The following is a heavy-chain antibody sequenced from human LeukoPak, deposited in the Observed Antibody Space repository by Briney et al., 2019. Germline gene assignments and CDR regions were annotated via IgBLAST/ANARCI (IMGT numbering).Heavy chain of an antibody. CDR1: GFTFSSYW. CDR3: ARDRGTLGGAFDI. Sequence: QPGGSLRLSCAASGFTFSSYWMSWVRQAPGKGLEWVSYISSSGSTIYYADSVKGRFTISRDNAKNSLYLQMNSLRAEDTAVYYCARDRGTLGGAFDIWGQGTMVTVSS. D-gene: IGHD3-16*01. J-gene: IGHJ3*02. V-gene: IGHV3-48*04. CDR2: ISSSGSTI.